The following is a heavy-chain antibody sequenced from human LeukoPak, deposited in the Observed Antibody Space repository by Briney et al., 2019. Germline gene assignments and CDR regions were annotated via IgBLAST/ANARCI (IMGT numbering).Heavy chain of an antibody. V-gene: IGHV3-23*01. CDR2: ISGSGGST. CDR3: AKGADILTGYYSYYFDY. J-gene: IGHJ4*02. D-gene: IGHD3-9*01. Sequence: GGSLRLSCAASGFTFSSYAMSWVRQAPGKGLEWVSGISGSGGSTYYGDSVKGRFTISRDNSKNTVYLQMNSLRAEDTAVYYCAKGADILTGYYSYYFDYWGQGTLVTVSS. CDR1: GFTFSSYA.